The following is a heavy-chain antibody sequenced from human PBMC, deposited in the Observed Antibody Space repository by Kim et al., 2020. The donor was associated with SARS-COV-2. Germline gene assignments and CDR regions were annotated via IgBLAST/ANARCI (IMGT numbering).Heavy chain of an antibody. Sequence: GGSLRLSCAASGFTFSSYGMHWVRQAPGKGLEWVAVISYDGSNKYYADSVKGRFTISRDNSKNTLYLQMNSLRAEDTAVYYCAKEYTVEYYDILTGYPTIPPFDYWGQGTLVTVSS. CDR1: GFTFSSYG. CDR3: AKEYTVEYYDILTGYPTIPPFDY. D-gene: IGHD3-9*01. J-gene: IGHJ4*02. V-gene: IGHV3-30*18. CDR2: ISYDGSNK.